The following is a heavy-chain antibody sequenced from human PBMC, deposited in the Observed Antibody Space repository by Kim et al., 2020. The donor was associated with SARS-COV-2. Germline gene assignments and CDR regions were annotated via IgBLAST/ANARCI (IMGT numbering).Heavy chain of an antibody. D-gene: IGHD2-2*01. J-gene: IGHJ4*02. V-gene: IGHV3-7*01. Sequence: GGSLRLSCAASGFTFSSYWMSWVRQAPGKGLEWVANIKQDGSEKYYVDSVKGRFTISRDNAKNSLYLQMNSLRAEDTAVYYCASRFCSSTSGYDYWGQGSLVTVSS. CDR3: ASRFCSSTSGYDY. CDR1: GFTFSSYW. CDR2: IKQDGSEK.